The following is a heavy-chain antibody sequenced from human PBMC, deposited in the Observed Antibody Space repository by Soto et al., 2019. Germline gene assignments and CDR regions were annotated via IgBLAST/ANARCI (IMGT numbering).Heavy chain of an antibody. CDR3: ARVRPQPGIAMVDV. Sequence: TLSLTCAVSGGSISSGVYSWTWIRQPPGKGLEWIGNTYHSGSTSYNPSLKSRVTISVDRSKNQFSLKLTSVTAADTAVYYCARVRPQPGIAMVDVWGQGTTVTVSS. J-gene: IGHJ6*01. CDR2: TYHSGST. V-gene: IGHV4-30-2*01. CDR1: GGSISSGVYS. D-gene: IGHD6-13*01.